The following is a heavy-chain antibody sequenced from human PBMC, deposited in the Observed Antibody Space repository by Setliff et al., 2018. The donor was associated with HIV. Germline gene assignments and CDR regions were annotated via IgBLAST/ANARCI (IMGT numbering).Heavy chain of an antibody. CDR3: VKEYHTTATDTRVPNYFDY. V-gene: IGHV1-46*01. CDR1: GYTFTRCF. J-gene: IGHJ4*02. CDR2: INPSDGTT. Sequence: ASVKVPCMASGYTFTRCFMHWVRQAPGQGLEYMGIINPSDGTTDYTQKFQDRVTMTSDTSTSTVYMELRSLRSMYLAIYYCVKEYHTTATDTRVPNYFDYWGQGTLVTVSS. D-gene: IGHD6-13*01.